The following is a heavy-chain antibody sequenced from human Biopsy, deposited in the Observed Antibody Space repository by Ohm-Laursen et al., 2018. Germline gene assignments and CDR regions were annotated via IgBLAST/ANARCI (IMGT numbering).Heavy chain of an antibody. CDR1: GFTINSNY. J-gene: IGHJ3*02. CDR3: ARDPRDGRTGKSTKDALDI. Sequence: SLRLSCAASGFTINSNYMNWVRQAPGKGLEWVSIIYSGGNTYYADSVKGRFTISRDNSKNTVYLQMNSLRAEDTAVYYCARDPRDGRTGKSTKDALDIWGQGTMVTVSS. CDR2: IYSGGNT. V-gene: IGHV3-53*01. D-gene: IGHD1-1*01.